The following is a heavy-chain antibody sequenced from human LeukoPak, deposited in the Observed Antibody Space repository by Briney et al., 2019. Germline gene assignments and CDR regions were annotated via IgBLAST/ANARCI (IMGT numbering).Heavy chain of an antibody. Sequence: RPGGSLRLSCEASGFTFSTFAMIWVRQPPGKGLEWVSSIFPSGGEIHYADSVRGRFTISRDNSKSTLSLQMNSLRAEDTAIYYCATYRQVLLPFESWGQGTLVTVSS. CDR1: GFTFSTFA. J-gene: IGHJ4*02. CDR3: ATYRQVLLPFES. D-gene: IGHD2-8*02. V-gene: IGHV3-23*01. CDR2: IFPSGGEI.